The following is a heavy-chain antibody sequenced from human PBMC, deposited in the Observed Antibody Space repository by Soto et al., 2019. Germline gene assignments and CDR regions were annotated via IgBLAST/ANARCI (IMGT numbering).Heavy chain of an antibody. V-gene: IGHV3-48*01. CDR2: ISSSSSTI. Sequence: PGGSLGLSCAASGFTFRSYSMNWVRQAPGKGLEWVSYISSSSSTIYYADSVKGRFTISRDNAKNSLYLQMNSLRAEDTAVYYCAKTIRGGYSSSWYYFDYWGQGTLVTVSS. J-gene: IGHJ4*02. CDR1: GFTFRSYS. D-gene: IGHD6-13*01. CDR3: AKTIRGGYSSSWYYFDY.